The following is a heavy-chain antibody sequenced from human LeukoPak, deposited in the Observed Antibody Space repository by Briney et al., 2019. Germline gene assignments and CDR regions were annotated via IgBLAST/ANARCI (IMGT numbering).Heavy chain of an antibody. CDR2: ISYDGSNK. V-gene: IGHV3-30*03. Sequence: GGSLRLSCAASGFTFSSYGMHWVRQAPGKGLEWVAVISYDGSNKYYADSVKGRFTISRDNSKNTLYLQMNSLRAEDTAVYYCADGDFYDSSGYYPHWGQGTLVTVSS. CDR3: ADGDFYDSSGYYPH. D-gene: IGHD3-22*01. CDR1: GFTFSSYG. J-gene: IGHJ4*02.